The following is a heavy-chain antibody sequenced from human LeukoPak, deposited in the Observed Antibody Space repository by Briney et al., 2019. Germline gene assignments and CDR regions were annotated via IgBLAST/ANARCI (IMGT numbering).Heavy chain of an antibody. CDR3: VRSPIGASAY. CDR2: ISPNNGDT. Sequence: ASVKVSCKPSGYTFTDSSITWVRQAPGVGLQWMGWISPNNGDTKYAEDFQDRVTMTRDTSISTAYMELTGLTPDDTAVYYCVRSPIGASAYWGRGTLVTVSS. D-gene: IGHD3-10*01. V-gene: IGHV1-2*02. CDR1: GYTFTDSS. J-gene: IGHJ4*02.